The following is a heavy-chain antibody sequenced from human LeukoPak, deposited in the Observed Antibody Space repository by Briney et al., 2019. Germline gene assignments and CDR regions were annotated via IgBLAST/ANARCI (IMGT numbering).Heavy chain of an antibody. D-gene: IGHD1-26*01. J-gene: IGHJ4*02. CDR2: ISADNVNT. V-gene: IGHV1-18*01. CDR1: GYTFTTYG. CDR3: ARPYSGSYGFDS. Sequence: ASVKVSCKASGYTFTTYGISWVRQAPGQGLEWMGWISADNVNTNYAQKLQGRVTMTTDTSTSTAYMELRSLRSDDTAVYYCARPYSGSYGFDSWGQGTLVTVSS.